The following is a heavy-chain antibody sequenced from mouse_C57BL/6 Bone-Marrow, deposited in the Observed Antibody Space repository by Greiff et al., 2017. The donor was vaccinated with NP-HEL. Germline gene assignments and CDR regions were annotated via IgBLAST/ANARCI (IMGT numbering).Heavy chain of an antibody. Sequence: DAGGGLVQPKGSLKLSCAASGFSFNTYAMNWVRQAPGKGLEWVARIRSKSNNYATYYADSVKDRFTISRDDSESMLYLQMNNLKTEDTAMYYCVRQDGSSLYAMDYWGQGTSVTVSS. J-gene: IGHJ4*01. CDR3: VRQDGSSLYAMDY. D-gene: IGHD1-1*01. CDR1: GFSFNTYA. V-gene: IGHV10-1*01. CDR2: IRSKSNNYAT.